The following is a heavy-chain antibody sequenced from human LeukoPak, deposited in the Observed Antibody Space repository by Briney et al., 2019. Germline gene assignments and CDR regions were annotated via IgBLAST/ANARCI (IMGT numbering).Heavy chain of an antibody. J-gene: IGHJ4*02. V-gene: IGHV4-34*01. Sequence: PSETLSLTCAVYGGSFSGYYWSWIRQPPGKGLEWIGEINHSGSTNYNPSLKSRVTISVDTSKNQFSLKLSSVTAADTAVYYCARVLAAAGPQFDYWGQGTLVTVSS. CDR1: GGSFSGYY. CDR2: INHSGST. D-gene: IGHD6-13*01. CDR3: ARVLAAAGPQFDY.